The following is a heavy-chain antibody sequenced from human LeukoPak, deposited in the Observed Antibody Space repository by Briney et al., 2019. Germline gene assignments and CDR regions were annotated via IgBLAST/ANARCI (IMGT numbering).Heavy chain of an antibody. CDR3: ASRPDGMDV. J-gene: IGHJ6*02. CDR1: GFTFSSYS. Sequence: GGSLRLSCAASGFTFSSYSMNWVRQAPGKGLEWVSSISSSSSYIYYADSVKGRFTISRDNAKNSLYLRMNSLRAEDTAVYYCASRPDGMDVWGQGTTVTVSS. CDR2: ISSSSSYI. V-gene: IGHV3-21*01.